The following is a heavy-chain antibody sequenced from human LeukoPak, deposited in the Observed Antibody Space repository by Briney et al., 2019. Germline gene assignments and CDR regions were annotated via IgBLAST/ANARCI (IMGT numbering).Heavy chain of an antibody. J-gene: IGHJ6*02. V-gene: IGHV3-11*01. D-gene: IGHD3-3*01. CDR2: ISSSGSTI. CDR3: ARDIITIFGVAAYYYGMDV. CDR1: GFTFSDYY. Sequence: GSLRLSCAASGFTFSDYYMSWIRQAPGKGLEWVSYISSSGSTIYYADSVKGRLTISRDNAKNSLYLQMNSLRAEDTAVYYCARDIITIFGVAAYYYGMDVWGQGTTVTVSS.